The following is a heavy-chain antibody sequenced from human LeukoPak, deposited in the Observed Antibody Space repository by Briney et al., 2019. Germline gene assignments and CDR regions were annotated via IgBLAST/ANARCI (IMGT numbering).Heavy chain of an antibody. Sequence: SETLSLTCAVSGGSISSSNWWSWVRQPPGKGLEWIGEFYHSGSTNYNPSLKSRVTISVDKSKNQFSLKLSSVTAADTAVYYCARHARGYCSGGSCYAYYFDYWGQGTLVTVSS. CDR3: ARHARGYCSGGSCYAYYFDY. D-gene: IGHD2-15*01. V-gene: IGHV4-4*02. CDR1: GGSISSSNW. J-gene: IGHJ4*02. CDR2: FYHSGST.